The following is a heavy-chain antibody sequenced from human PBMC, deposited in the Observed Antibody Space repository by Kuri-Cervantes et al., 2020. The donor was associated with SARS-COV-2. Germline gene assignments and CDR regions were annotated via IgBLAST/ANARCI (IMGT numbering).Heavy chain of an antibody. CDR2: IYYSGST. V-gene: IGHV4-39*07. D-gene: IGHD6-19*01. CDR3: ARGVSRGWLLVYFDC. J-gene: IGHJ4*02. CDR1: GGSISSSSYY. Sequence: GSLRLSCTVSGGSISSSSYYWGWIRQPPGKGLEWIVSIYYSGSTYYNPSLKSRVTISVDTSRNQFSLKLSSVTAADTAVYYCARGVSRGWLLVYFDCWGQGTLVTVSS.